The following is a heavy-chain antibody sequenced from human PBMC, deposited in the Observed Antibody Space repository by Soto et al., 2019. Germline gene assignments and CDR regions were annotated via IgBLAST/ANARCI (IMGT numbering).Heavy chain of an antibody. V-gene: IGHV1-69*06. Sequence: SVKVSCKASGGTFSSYAISWVRQAPGQGLEWMGGIIPIFGTANYAQKFQGRVTITADKSTSTAYMELSSRRSEDTAVYYCARSLDGALMVYAIPISYYYGMDVWGQGTTVTVSS. J-gene: IGHJ6*02. D-gene: IGHD2-8*01. CDR1: GGTFSSYA. CDR3: ARSLDGALMVYAIPISYYYGMDV. CDR2: IIPIFGTA.